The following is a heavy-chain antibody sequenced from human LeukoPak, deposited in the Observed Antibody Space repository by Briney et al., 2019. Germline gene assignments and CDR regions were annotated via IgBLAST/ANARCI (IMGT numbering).Heavy chain of an antibody. CDR3: VSDSLYYDSSNYYTHFEY. Sequence: SETLSLTCTVSGGSINNYYWSWIRQPAGKGLEWIGRIYTSGSTTYNPSLKSRVTMSVDTSKNQFSLKLSFVTAADTAVYYCVSDSLYYDSSNYYTHFEYWGQGILVTVSS. V-gene: IGHV4-4*07. J-gene: IGHJ4*02. CDR2: IYTSGST. D-gene: IGHD3-22*01. CDR1: GGSINNYY.